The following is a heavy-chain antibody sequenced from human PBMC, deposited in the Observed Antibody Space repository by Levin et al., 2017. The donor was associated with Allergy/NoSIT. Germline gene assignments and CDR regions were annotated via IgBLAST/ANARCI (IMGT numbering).Heavy chain of an antibody. CDR3: ARANRNWDYVENGPNFDY. Sequence: GESLKISCEASGFIFSDYGMHWVRQAPGKGLDWVAVIWYNGDNKFYAGSVKGRFTISRDNSQNTLYLQMNSLRAEDTAVYYCARANRNWDYVENGPNFDYWGQGTLVTVSS. CDR2: IWYNGDNK. CDR1: GFIFSDYG. J-gene: IGHJ4*02. D-gene: IGHD1-7*01. V-gene: IGHV3-33*01.